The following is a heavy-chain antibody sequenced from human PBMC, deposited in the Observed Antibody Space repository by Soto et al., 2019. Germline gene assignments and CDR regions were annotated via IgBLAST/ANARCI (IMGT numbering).Heavy chain of an antibody. J-gene: IGHJ4*02. CDR2: IKSEGGGGKT. D-gene: IGHD2-2*01. V-gene: IGHV3-15*07. Sequence: EVQLVESGGGLVRPGGSLRLSCGASGFPFSNAWMNWVRQAPGKGLEWVGRIKSEGGGGKTDYAAPVKGRFTFSRDDSKNTVYLQMNSLKAEDTAVYYWATSVVVNGTVDYWGQGSLVTVSS. CDR1: GFPFSNAW. CDR3: ATSVVVNGTVDY.